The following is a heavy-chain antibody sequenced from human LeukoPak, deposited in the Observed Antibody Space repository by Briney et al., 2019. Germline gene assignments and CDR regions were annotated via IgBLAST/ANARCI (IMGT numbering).Heavy chain of an antibody. J-gene: IGHJ4*02. D-gene: IGHD3-22*01. CDR1: GYTFTGYY. V-gene: IGHV1-2*02. CDR2: INPNSGGT. Sequence: ASVKVSCKASGYTFTGYYMHWVRQAPGQGLEWMGWINPNSGGTNYAQKFQGRVTMTRDTSISTAYMELSRLRSDDTAAYYCAREHSYYYDSSGYDHWGQGTLVTVSS. CDR3: AREHSYYYDSSGYDH.